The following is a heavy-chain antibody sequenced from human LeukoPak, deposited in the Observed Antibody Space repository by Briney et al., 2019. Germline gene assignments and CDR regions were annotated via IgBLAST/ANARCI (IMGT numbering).Heavy chain of an antibody. V-gene: IGHV1-24*01. D-gene: IGHD2-2*02. J-gene: IGHJ5*02. CDR2: FDPEDGET. Sequence: ASVKVSCKVSGYTLTELSMHWVRQAPGKGLEWMGGFDPEDGETIYAQKFQGRVTMTEDTSTDTAYTELSSLRSEDTAVYYCATEACSSTSCYTGSWFDPWGQGTLVTVSS. CDR1: GYTLTELS. CDR3: ATEACSSTSCYTGSWFDP.